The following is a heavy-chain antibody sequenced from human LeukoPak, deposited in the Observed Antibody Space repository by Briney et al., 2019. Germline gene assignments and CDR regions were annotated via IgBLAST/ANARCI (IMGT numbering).Heavy chain of an antibody. J-gene: IGHJ5*01. V-gene: IGHV1-18*01. Sequence: RASVKVSCKTSGYTFTTYGVSWVRQTPGQGLEWMGWINPYNGNRNSAQRFQGGVTMTTDPSTTTAYMELRSLRSNDTAMYYCARELYGRFDSWGQGTLVTVSS. CDR1: GYTFTTYG. CDR3: ARELYGRFDS. D-gene: IGHD2-8*01. CDR2: INPYNGNR.